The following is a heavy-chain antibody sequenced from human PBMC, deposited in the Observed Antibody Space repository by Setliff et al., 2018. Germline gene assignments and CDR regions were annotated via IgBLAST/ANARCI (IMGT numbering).Heavy chain of an antibody. Sequence: PSETLSLTCTVSGGSISSYYWSWMRQPPGKGLEWIGYMYISGITNSNPSLKSRVTMSLDTSRNQLSLKLSSVTAADTAVYYCAKIKAGGGSFDIWGQGTMVTVSS. J-gene: IGHJ3*02. CDR1: GGSISSYY. CDR2: MYISGIT. V-gene: IGHV4-4*08. D-gene: IGHD3-16*01. CDR3: AKIKAGGGSFDI.